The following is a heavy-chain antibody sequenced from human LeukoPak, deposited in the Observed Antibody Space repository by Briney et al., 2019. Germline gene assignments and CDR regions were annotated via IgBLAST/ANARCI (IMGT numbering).Heavy chain of an antibody. J-gene: IGHJ6*03. V-gene: IGHV1-18*01. CDR3: ARRATYYYDSSGQYYYMDV. CDR1: GYTFTSYG. Sequence: ASVKVSCKASGYTFTSYGISWVRQAPGQGLEWMGWISAYNGNTNYAQKLQGRVTMTTDTSTSTAYMELRSLRSDDTAVYYCARRATYYYDSSGQYYYMDVWGKGTTVTVSS. D-gene: IGHD3-22*01. CDR2: ISAYNGNT.